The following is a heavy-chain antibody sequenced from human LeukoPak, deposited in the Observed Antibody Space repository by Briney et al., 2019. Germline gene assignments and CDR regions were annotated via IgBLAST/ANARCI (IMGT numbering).Heavy chain of an antibody. Sequence: GRSLRLSCAASEFTFSSYGMHWVRQAPGKGLEWVAVIWYDGSNKYYADSVKGRFTISRDNSKNTLYLQMNSLRAEDTAVYYCARGYYYDSSGYYYDYWGQGTLVTVSS. CDR2: IWYDGSNK. J-gene: IGHJ4*02. CDR3: ARGYYYDSSGYYYDY. V-gene: IGHV3-33*01. CDR1: EFTFSSYG. D-gene: IGHD3-22*01.